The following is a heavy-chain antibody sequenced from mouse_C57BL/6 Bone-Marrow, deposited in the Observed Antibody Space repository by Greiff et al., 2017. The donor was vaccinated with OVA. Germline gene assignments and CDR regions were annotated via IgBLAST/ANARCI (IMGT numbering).Heavy chain of an antibody. CDR3: ARSPYGGYYFDY. V-gene: IGHV1-53*01. CDR1: GYTFTSYW. CDR2: INPSNGGT. D-gene: IGHD1-1*02. Sequence: QVQLKESGTELVKPGASVKLSCKASGYTFTSYWMHWVKQRPGQGLEWIGNINPSNGGTNYNEKFKSKATLTVDKSSSTAYMQLSSLTSEDSAVYYCARSPYGGYYFDYWGQGTTLTVSS. J-gene: IGHJ2*01.